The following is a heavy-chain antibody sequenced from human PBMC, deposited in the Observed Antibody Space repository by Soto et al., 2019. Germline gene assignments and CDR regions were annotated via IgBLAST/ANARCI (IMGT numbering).Heavy chain of an antibody. V-gene: IGHV4-39*01. CDR1: GGSISSSSFY. CDR3: ARQSTGYHYYYYYGMDV. Sequence: PSETLSLTCTVSGGSISSSSFYWGWIRQPPGKGLESIAAIYYSGSTYYNPSLKSRVTIFVDKAKNQFSLRLTSVTAADTAVYYCARQSTGYHYYYYYGMDVWGQGTTVTVSS. CDR2: IYYSGST. J-gene: IGHJ6*02. D-gene: IGHD1-1*01.